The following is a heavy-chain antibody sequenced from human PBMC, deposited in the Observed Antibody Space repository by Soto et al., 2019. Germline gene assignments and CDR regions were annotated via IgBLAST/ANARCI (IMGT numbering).Heavy chain of an antibody. V-gene: IGHV4-38-2*02. CDR3: ASNYYDSSGYPRRVYYFDY. CDR1: GYSISSGYY. Sequence: SETLSLTCTVSGYSISSGYYWGWIRQPPGKGLEWIGSIYHSGSTYYNPSHKSRVTISVDTSKNQFSLKLSSVTAADTAVYYCASNYYDSSGYPRRVYYFDYWGQGTLVTVSS. J-gene: IGHJ4*02. CDR2: IYHSGST. D-gene: IGHD3-22*01.